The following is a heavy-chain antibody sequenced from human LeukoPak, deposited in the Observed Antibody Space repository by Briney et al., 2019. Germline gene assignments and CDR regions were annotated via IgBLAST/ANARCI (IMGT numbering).Heavy chain of an antibody. D-gene: IGHD6-13*01. CDR3: ARSGYGSRWYFFDH. J-gene: IGHJ4*02. V-gene: IGHV3-7*01. CDR1: GFTFSSYW. CDR2: IKQDGSEK. Sequence: GGSLRLSCAASGFTFSSYWMSWVRQAPGKGLEWVANIKQDGSEKYYVDSVRGRFTISRDNAKNSLYLQMNSLRAEDTAVYYCARSGYGSRWYFFDHWGQGTLVTVSS.